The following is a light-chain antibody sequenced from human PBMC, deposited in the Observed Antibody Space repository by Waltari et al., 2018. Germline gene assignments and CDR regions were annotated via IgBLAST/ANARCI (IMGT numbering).Light chain of an antibody. CDR2: GAS. J-gene: IGKJ1*01. CDR1: QSVGRS. V-gene: IGKV3-20*01. Sequence: SLSPGERATLSCRASQSVGRSLAWYQQKPGQAPRLLIYGASNRATGIPDRFSGSGSGTDFSLTISRLEPEDFSVYYCQHYVRLPVTFGQGTRVEIK. CDR3: QHYVRLPVT.